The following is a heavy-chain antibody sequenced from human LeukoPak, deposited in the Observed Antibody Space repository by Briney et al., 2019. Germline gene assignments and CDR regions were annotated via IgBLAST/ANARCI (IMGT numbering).Heavy chain of an antibody. V-gene: IGHV1-2*02. CDR3: ALVDDSSGYPFDY. J-gene: IGHJ4*02. Sequence: ASVKVSCKASGYTFTGYYMHWVRQAPGQGLEWMGWINPNSGGTNYAQKFQGRVTMTRDTSISTAYMELSRLRSDDTAVYYCALVDDSSGYPFDYWGQGTLVTVSS. CDR1: GYTFTGYY. CDR2: INPNSGGT. D-gene: IGHD3-22*01.